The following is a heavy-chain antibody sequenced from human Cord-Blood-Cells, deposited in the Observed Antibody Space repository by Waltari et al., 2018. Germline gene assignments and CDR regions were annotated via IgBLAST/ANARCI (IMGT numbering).Heavy chain of an antibody. CDR1: GGSFSGYY. Sequence: QVQLQQWGAGLLKPSETLSLTCAVYGGSFSGYYWSWIRQPPGKGLAWIGEINHSGSTNYNPSLKSRVTISVDTSKNQFSLKLSSVTAADTAVYYCARSSTSCFDYWGQGTLVTVSS. CDR3: ARSSTSCFDY. D-gene: IGHD2-2*01. J-gene: IGHJ4*02. CDR2: INHSGST. V-gene: IGHV4-34*01.